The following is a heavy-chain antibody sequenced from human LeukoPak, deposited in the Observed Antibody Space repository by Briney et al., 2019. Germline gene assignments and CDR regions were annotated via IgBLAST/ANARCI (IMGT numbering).Heavy chain of an antibody. V-gene: IGHV3-30-3*01. D-gene: IGHD3-22*01. CDR2: ISYDGSNK. CDR3: ARDVRAYYYDSSGYYYPY. CDR1: GFTFSSYA. J-gene: IGHJ4*02. Sequence: GGSLRLSCAASGFTFSSYAMHWVRQAPGKGLEWVAVISYDGSNKYYADSVKGRFTISRDNSKNTLYLQMNSLRAEDTAVNYCARDVRAYYYDSSGYYYPYWGQGTLVTVSS.